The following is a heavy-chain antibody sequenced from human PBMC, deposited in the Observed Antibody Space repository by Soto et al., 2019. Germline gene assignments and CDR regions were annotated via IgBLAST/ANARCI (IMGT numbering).Heavy chain of an antibody. J-gene: IGHJ4*02. CDR1: GFTFSSFA. Sequence: LRLSCAASGFTFSSFALSWVRQAPGKGLEWVSAISGSGDGTDYADSVKGRFTISRDNSKNTLYLQMNSLRAEDTAVYYCAGPGYSSQDYWGQGALVTVSS. D-gene: IGHD5-18*01. V-gene: IGHV3-23*01. CDR3: AGPGYSSQDY. CDR2: ISGSGDGT.